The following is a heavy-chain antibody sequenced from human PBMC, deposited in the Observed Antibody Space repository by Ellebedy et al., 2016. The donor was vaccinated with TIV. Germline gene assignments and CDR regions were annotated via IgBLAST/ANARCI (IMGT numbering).Heavy chain of an antibody. Sequence: GESLKISCAASEFTFSTYSMAWVRQAPGKGLEWVSYMSSSTGGKYYADSVKGRFTISRVNAENSLYLQMNSLRDEDTAVYYCAREGRDGYNPYFDFWGQGILVTVSS. CDR2: MSSSTGGK. V-gene: IGHV3-48*02. D-gene: IGHD5-24*01. CDR1: EFTFSTYS. CDR3: AREGRDGYNPYFDF. J-gene: IGHJ4*02.